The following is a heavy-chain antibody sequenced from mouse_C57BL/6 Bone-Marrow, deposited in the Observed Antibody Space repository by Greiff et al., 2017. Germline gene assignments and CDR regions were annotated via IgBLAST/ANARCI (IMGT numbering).Heavy chain of an antibody. Sequence: VQLQQSGAELAKPGASVKLSCKASGYTFTSYWMHWVKQRPGQGLEWIGYINPSSGYTKYNQKFKDKATLTAYKSSSTAYMQLSSLTYEDSAVYYCARRDYGPPRFAYWGQGTLVTVSA. CDR1: GYTFTSYW. J-gene: IGHJ3*01. CDR3: ARRDYGPPRFAY. V-gene: IGHV1-7*01. D-gene: IGHD1-1*01. CDR2: INPSSGYT.